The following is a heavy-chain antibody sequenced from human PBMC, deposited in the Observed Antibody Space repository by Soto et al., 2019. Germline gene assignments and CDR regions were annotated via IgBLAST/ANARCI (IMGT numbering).Heavy chain of an antibody. Sequence: QVQLVQSGAEVKKPGASVKVSCKASGYTFTSYYMHWVRQAPGQGLEWMGIINPSGGSTSYAQKFRGRVTMTRDTSTSTVYMELSSLRSEDTAVYYCARDWHSSGWYYGMDVWGQGTTVTVSS. CDR1: GYTFTSYY. CDR3: ARDWHSSGWYYGMDV. D-gene: IGHD6-19*01. J-gene: IGHJ6*02. CDR2: INPSGGST. V-gene: IGHV1-46*01.